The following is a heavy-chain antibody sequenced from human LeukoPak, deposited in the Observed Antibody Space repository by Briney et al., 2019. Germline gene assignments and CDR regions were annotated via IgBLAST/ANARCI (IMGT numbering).Heavy chain of an antibody. CDR1: GFTFSSYS. CDR2: ISSSSSTI. V-gene: IGHV3-48*04. D-gene: IGHD3-16*02. J-gene: IGHJ4*02. CDR3: AKDMWGGISPH. Sequence: PGGSLRLSCAASGFTFSSYSMNWVRQAPGKGLEWVSYISSSSSTIYYADSVKGRFTISRDNAKNSLYLQMNSLRAEDTAVYYCAKDMWGGISPHWGQGTLVTVSS.